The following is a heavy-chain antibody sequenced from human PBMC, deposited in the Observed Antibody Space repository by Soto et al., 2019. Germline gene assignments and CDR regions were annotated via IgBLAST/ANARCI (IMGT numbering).Heavy chain of an antibody. CDR2: ISYDGSKK. CDR3: TRDITIFGVVITNYYGMDV. D-gene: IGHD3-3*01. CDR1: GFSFSSYA. Sequence: QVQLMESGGGVVQPGRSLRLSCAASGFSFSSYAMHWVRQAPGKGLEWVAVISYDGSKKYYADSVKGRFTISRDNSKNTLYLQMNSLRAEDTAVYYCTRDITIFGVVITNYYGMDVWGQGTTVTVSS. V-gene: IGHV3-30-3*01. J-gene: IGHJ6*02.